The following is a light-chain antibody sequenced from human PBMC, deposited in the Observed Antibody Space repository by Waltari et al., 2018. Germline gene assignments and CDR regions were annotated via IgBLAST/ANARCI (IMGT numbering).Light chain of an antibody. J-gene: IGLJ3*02. CDR1: SSDIGGYNY. CDR3: SSFAGSTNWV. Sequence: QSALTQPPSASGSPGQSVTISCTGTSSDIGGYNYVSWYQQHPGKAPKLMIYEVTKRPSGVPDRFSASKSGNTASLTVSGFQAEDEADYYCSSFAGSTNWVFGGGTKLTVL. CDR2: EVT. V-gene: IGLV2-8*01.